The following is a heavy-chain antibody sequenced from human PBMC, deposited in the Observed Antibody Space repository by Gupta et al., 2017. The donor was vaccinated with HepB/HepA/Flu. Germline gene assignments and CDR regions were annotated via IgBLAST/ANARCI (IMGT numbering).Heavy chain of an antibody. CDR1: GFSGLTFADYA. Sequence: EVQVVESGGGLVQPGRSLRLSCNASGFSGLTFADYALSWVRQAPGKGLEWVGFIRSNSYGGTIHYAASVEGRFTISRDDSKSMAYLQMNSLRTEDTAVYYCTRDYGDYDAYYYYGMDVWGQGTTVTVSS. CDR3: TRDYGDYDAYYYYGMDV. J-gene: IGHJ6*02. D-gene: IGHD4-17*01. CDR2: IRSNSYGGTI. V-gene: IGHV3-49*04.